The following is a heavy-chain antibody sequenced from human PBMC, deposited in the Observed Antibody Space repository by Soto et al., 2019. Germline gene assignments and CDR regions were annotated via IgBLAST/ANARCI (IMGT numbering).Heavy chain of an antibody. Sequence: PGGSLRLSCAASGFTFSSYAMSWVRQAPGKGLEWVSAISGSGGSTYYADSVKGRFTISRDNSKNTLYLQMNSLRAEDTAVYYCANGLYYGSGILFDYWGQGTLVTVSS. CDR1: GFTFSSYA. CDR3: ANGLYYGSGILFDY. CDR2: ISGSGGST. J-gene: IGHJ4*02. V-gene: IGHV3-23*01. D-gene: IGHD3-10*01.